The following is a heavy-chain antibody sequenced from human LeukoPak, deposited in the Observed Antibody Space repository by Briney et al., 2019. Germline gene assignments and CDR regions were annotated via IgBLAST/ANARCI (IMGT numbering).Heavy chain of an antibody. CDR3: ARCTASCYANAFDV. D-gene: IGHD2-2*01. J-gene: IGHJ3*01. V-gene: IGHV3-74*01. CDR1: GFTLSSYW. Sequence: PGGSLRLSCAASGFTLSSYWMHWVRQVPGKGLVWVSCINSEGSSTNYADSVKGRFTISRDNSKNTLYLQMNSLRPEDTAVYYCARCTASCYANAFDVWGQGTLLTVSS. CDR2: INSEGSST.